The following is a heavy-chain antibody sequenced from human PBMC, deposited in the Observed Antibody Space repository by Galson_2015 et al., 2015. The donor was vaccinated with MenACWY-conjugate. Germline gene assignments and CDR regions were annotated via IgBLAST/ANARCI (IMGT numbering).Heavy chain of an antibody. V-gene: IGHV4-34*01. CDR1: GGSLSGYY. D-gene: IGHD4-23*01. J-gene: IGHJ4*02. Sequence: ETLSLACAVYGGSLSGYYWRWVRQPPGRGLEWIGEINHSGSTNYNPSLTSRVTMSVDTSKNQFSQKLSSVTAADTAVYYCARGPSRWSRYWGQGTLVTVSS. CDR3: ARGPSRWSRY. CDR2: INHSGST.